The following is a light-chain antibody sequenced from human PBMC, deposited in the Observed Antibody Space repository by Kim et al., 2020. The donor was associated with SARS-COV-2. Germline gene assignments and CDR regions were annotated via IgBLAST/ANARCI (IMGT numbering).Light chain of an antibody. V-gene: IGLV3-1*01. Sequence: VSPGQTASITCSGDKLGDKYACWYQQKPGQSPVLVIYQDNKRPSGIPERFSGSNSGNTATLTISGTQAMDEADYYCQAWDSSTWVFGGGTQLTVL. CDR2: QDN. J-gene: IGLJ3*02. CDR3: QAWDSSTWV. CDR1: KLGDKY.